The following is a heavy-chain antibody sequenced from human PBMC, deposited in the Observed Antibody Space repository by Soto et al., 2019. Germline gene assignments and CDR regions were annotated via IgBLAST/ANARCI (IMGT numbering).Heavy chain of an antibody. CDR1: GGSVSRGSYY. CDR2: MYYSGST. Sequence: QVQLQESGPGLVKPAETLSLTCTVSGGSVSRGSYYWSWIRQPPGKGLEWIGYMYYSGSTNYNPSLKSRVAISLDTSKNQFALKLSSVTAADTAVYYCAREWYYGSGTYYDVWGQGTTVTVSS. CDR3: AREWYYGSGTYYDV. J-gene: IGHJ6*02. V-gene: IGHV4-61*01. D-gene: IGHD3-10*01.